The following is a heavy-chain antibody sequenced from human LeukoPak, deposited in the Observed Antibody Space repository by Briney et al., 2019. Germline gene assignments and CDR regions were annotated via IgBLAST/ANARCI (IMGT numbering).Heavy chain of an antibody. V-gene: IGHV4-59*01. Sequence: PSETLSLTCTVSGASISSDYWSWIRQPPGKGLEFIGYMYYSGGTSYNPSLESRVIISVDTSNNQFSLKMSSVTAADTALYYCARVSVVYYYMDVWGKGTTVTVSS. CDR3: ARVSVVYYYMDV. CDR1: GASISSDY. D-gene: IGHD4-23*01. CDR2: MYYSGGT. J-gene: IGHJ6*03.